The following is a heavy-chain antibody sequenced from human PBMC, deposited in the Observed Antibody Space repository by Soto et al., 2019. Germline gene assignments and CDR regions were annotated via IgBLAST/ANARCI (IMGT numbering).Heavy chain of an antibody. D-gene: IGHD6-19*01. CDR3: AKGGRQWLVTSDFNY. V-gene: IGHV3-30*18. CDR2: VSHDGRNT. J-gene: IGHJ4*02. Sequence: VQLVESGGGVVQPGRSLRLSCAASGFTFSDYAMHWVRQAPGKGLEWVAVVSHDGRNTHYADSVEGRFTISGDSSTNTVYLEMTSLRAEDTAVYYCAKGGRQWLVTSDFNYWGQGALVTVSS. CDR1: GFTFSDYA.